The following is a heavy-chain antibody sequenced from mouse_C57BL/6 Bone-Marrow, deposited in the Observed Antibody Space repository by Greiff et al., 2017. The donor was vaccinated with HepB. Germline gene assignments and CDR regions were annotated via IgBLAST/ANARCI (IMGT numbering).Heavy chain of an antibody. V-gene: IGHV14-4*01. CDR1: GFNIKDDY. CDR2: IDPENGDT. J-gene: IGHJ1*03. CDR3: TPYYSNYGYFDV. Sequence: VQLQQSGAELVRPGASVKLSCTASGFNIKDDYMHWVKQRPEQGLEWIGWIDPENGDTEYASKFQGKATITADTSSNTAYLQLSSLTSEDTAVYYCTPYYSNYGYFDVWGTGTTVTVSS. D-gene: IGHD2-5*01.